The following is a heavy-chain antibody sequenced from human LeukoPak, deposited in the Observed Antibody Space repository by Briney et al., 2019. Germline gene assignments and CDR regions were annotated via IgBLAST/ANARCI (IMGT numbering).Heavy chain of an antibody. Sequence: PGASLRLSCAASGFTVSSNYMSWVRQAPGKGLEWVSVIYSGGGTDYADSVKGRFTISRDNSKNTLYLQMNSLRAEDTAVYYCARAVGVTAIHNAFDIWGQGTMVTVSS. J-gene: IGHJ3*02. CDR1: GFTVSSNY. CDR3: ARAVGVTAIHNAFDI. V-gene: IGHV3-66*02. CDR2: IYSGGGT. D-gene: IGHD2-21*02.